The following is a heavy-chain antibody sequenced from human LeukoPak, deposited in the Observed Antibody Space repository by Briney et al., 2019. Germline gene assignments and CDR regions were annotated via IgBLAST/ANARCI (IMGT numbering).Heavy chain of an antibody. CDR2: ISSSSTI. V-gene: IGHV3-48*04. Sequence: PGGSLRLSCAASGFTFSSYSMNWVRQAPGKGLEWVSYISSSSTIYYADSVKGRFTISRDNAKNSLYLQMNSLRAEDTAVYYCARAYSGSYWGQGTLVTVS. CDR3: ARAYSGSY. CDR1: GFTFSSYS. D-gene: IGHD1-26*01. J-gene: IGHJ4*02.